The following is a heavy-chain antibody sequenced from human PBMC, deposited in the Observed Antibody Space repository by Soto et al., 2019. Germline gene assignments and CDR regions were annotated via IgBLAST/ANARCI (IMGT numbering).Heavy chain of an antibody. CDR2: IYHSGST. D-gene: IGHD2-2*01. V-gene: IGHV4-4*02. CDR1: GGSISSSNW. CDR3: ARHAPGGPFDY. J-gene: IGHJ4*02. Sequence: SETLSLTCAVSGGSISSSNWWSWVRQPPGKGLEWIGEIYHSGSTNYNPSLNSRVTLSVDKSKNQFSLKLTSVTAADTAVYYCARHAPGGPFDYWGQGTLVTVSS.